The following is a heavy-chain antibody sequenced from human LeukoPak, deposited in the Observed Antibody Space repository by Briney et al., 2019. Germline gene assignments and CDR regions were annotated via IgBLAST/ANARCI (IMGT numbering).Heavy chain of an antibody. Sequence: GGSLRLSCAASGFTFDDYAMHWVRQAPGKGLEWVSGISWNSGSIGYADSVKGRFTISRDNAKNSLYLQMNSLRAEDTALYYCAKVRIAARPEAFDIWGQGTMVTVSS. CDR2: ISWNSGSI. D-gene: IGHD6-6*01. CDR3: AKVRIAARPEAFDI. J-gene: IGHJ3*02. V-gene: IGHV3-9*01. CDR1: GFTFDDYA.